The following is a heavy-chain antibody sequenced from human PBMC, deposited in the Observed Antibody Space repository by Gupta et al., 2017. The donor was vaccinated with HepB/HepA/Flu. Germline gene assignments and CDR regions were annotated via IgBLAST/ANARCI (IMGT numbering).Heavy chain of an antibody. CDR2: IYHNGNA. D-gene: IGHD3-22*01. Sequence: QVQLQEWGPGLVKPSQTLSLTCTVSGGSISNSGYYWSWIRQHPGKGLEWIGFIYHNGNAHYSPFLKSRVTISVDTSKNQFSLKLTSVTAADTAVYYCAKTDYDSSGFYLYGWFDPWGQGTLVTVSS. CDR3: AKTDYDSSGFYLYGWFDP. V-gene: IGHV4-31*03. J-gene: IGHJ5*02. CDR1: GGSISNSGYY.